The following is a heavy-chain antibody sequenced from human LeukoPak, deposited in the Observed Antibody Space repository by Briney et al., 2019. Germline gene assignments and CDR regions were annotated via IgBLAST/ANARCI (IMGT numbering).Heavy chain of an antibody. Sequence: WGSLRLSCAASGFTFSSYSMNWVRQAPGKGLEWVAFIRYDGSNKYYADSVKGRFTISRDNAKNTLYLQMNSLRAEDTAVYYCAREWGSGFDPWGQGTLVTVSS. J-gene: IGHJ5*02. CDR3: AREWGSGFDP. V-gene: IGHV3-30*02. CDR2: IRYDGSNK. CDR1: GFTFSSYS. D-gene: IGHD3-16*01.